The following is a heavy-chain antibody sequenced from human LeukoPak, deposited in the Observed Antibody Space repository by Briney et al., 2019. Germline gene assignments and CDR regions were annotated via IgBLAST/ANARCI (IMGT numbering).Heavy chain of an antibody. CDR3: ARDPSNSGGWNPYFDY. D-gene: IGHD6-19*01. CDR1: GYTFNRHG. CDR2: ISCYNGDT. V-gene: IGHV1-18*01. J-gene: IGHJ4*02. Sequence: ASVKVSCKASGYTFNRHGIAWVRQAPGQGLEWMGWISCYNGDTNYAQKVQGRVTMTTDTSTSTAYMELRSLTSDDTAVYYCARDPSNSGGWNPYFDYWGQGALVTASS.